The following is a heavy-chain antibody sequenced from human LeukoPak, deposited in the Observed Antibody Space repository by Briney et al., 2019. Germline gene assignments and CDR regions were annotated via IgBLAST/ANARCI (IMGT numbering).Heavy chain of an antibody. CDR2: IYTSGST. D-gene: IGHD3-3*01. Sequence: SETLSLTCTVSGGSISSYYWSWIRQPAGKGLEWIGRIYTSGSTNYNPSLKSRVTMSVDTSKNQFSLKLSSVTAADTAVYYCARDRITIFEPVGWFDPWGQGTLVTVSS. CDR3: ARDRITIFEPVGWFDP. CDR1: GGSISSYY. J-gene: IGHJ5*02. V-gene: IGHV4-4*07.